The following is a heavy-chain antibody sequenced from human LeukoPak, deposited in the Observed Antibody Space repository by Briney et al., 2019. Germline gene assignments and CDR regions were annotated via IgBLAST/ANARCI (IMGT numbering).Heavy chain of an antibody. CDR2: ISSSSSYI. CDR1: GFTFSSYA. CDR3: GRDPAPGYFDY. J-gene: IGHJ4*02. D-gene: IGHD3-10*01. V-gene: IGHV3-21*01. Sequence: PGGSLRLSCAASGFTFSSYAMSWVRQAPGKGLEWVSSISSSSSYIYYADSVKGRFTISRDNAKNSLYLQMNSLRAEDTAVYYCGRDPAPGYFDYWGRGTLVTVSS.